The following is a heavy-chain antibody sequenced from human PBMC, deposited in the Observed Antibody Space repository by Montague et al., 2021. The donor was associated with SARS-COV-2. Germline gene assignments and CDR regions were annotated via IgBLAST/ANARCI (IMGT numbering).Heavy chain of an antibody. J-gene: IGHJ2*01. CDR3: VRCQEGKFGSRSYSPFWYFDL. CDR2: IYYSGST. V-gene: IGHV4-39*01. Sequence: SETLSLTCAVSGASISSSSYYWGWIRQPPGKGLEWIGSIYYSGSTYYNPSLKSRATISVDTSQSQFSLKLSSVTAADTAVYYCVRCQEGKFGSRSYSPFWYFDLWGRGTLVTVSS. D-gene: IGHD3-10*01. CDR1: GASISSSSYY.